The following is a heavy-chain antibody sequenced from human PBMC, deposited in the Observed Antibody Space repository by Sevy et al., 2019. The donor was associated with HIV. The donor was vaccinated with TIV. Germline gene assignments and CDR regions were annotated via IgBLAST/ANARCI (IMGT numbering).Heavy chain of an antibody. CDR2: ISGSGRST. Sequence: GGSLRLSCAASGFTFSTYAMNWVRQAPGKGLEWVSSISGSGRSTYYADSVEGRFTISGHNSKNTLYLQMNSLRADDTAVYYCAKGYCSGGSCPRDYYYYGMDVWGQGTRSPSP. D-gene: IGHD2-15*01. J-gene: IGHJ6*02. CDR3: AKGYCSGGSCPRDYYYYGMDV. V-gene: IGHV3-23*01. CDR1: GFTFSTYA.